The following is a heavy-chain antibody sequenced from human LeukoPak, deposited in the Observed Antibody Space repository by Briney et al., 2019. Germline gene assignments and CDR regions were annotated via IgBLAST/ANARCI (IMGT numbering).Heavy chain of an antibody. CDR1: GFTFSSYW. Sequence: GGSLRLSCAASGFTFSSYWMSWVRQAPGKGLEWVANIKQDGSEKYYVDSVKGRFTISRDNAKNSLYLQMNSLRAEDTAVYYCARARAVAGYYYGMDVWGQGTTVTVSS. D-gene: IGHD6-19*01. V-gene: IGHV3-7*01. CDR2: IKQDGSEK. J-gene: IGHJ6*02. CDR3: ARARAVAGYYYGMDV.